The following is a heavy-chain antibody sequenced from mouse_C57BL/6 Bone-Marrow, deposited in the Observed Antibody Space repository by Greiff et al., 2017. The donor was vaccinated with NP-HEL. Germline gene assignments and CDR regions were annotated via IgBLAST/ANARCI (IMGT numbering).Heavy chain of an antibody. J-gene: IGHJ3*01. CDR2: INPSTGGT. D-gene: IGHD3-2*02. V-gene: IGHV1-42*01. CDR3: ARGRQLRPFAY. Sequence: VQLQQSGPELVKPGASVKISCKASGYSFTGYYMNWVKQSPEKSLEWIGEINPSTGGTTYNQKFKGKATLTVDKSSSTAYMQLKSLTSEDSAVYYCARGRQLRPFAYWGQGTLVTVSA. CDR1: GYSFTGYY.